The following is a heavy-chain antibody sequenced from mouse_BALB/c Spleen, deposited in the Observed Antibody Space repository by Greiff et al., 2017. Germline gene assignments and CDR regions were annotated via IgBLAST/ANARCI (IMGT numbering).Heavy chain of an antibody. CDR1: GFTFSSYT. CDR2: ISSGGGNT. D-gene: IGHD2-2*01. Sequence: EVQRVESGGGLVKPGGSLKLSCAASGFTFSSYTMSWVRKTPEKRLEWVATISSGGGNTYYPDSVKGRFTISRDNAKNNLYLQMSSLRSEDTAFYYCERSNGFPFAYWAKGLCSLSLQ. J-gene: IGHJ3*01. V-gene: IGHV5-9*03. CDR3: ERSNGFPFAY.